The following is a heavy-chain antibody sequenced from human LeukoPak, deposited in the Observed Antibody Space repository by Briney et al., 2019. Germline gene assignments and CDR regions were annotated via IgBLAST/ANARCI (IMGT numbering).Heavy chain of an antibody. D-gene: IGHD2-2*01. CDR3: AKRPRSSTRGMDV. Sequence: PGGSLRLSCAASGFTFSSYGMHWVRQAPGKGLEWVAVISYDGSNKYYADSVKGRFTISRDNSKNTLYLQMNSLRAEDTAVYYCAKRPRSSTRGMDVWGQGTTVTVSS. CDR2: ISYDGSNK. CDR1: GFTFSSYG. V-gene: IGHV3-30*18. J-gene: IGHJ6*02.